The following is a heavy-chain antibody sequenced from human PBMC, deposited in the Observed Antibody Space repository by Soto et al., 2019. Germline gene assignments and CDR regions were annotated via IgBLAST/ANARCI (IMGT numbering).Heavy chain of an antibody. Sequence: GGSLRLSCAASGFTFSSYAMSWVRQAPGKGLEWVSAISGSGGSTYYADSVKGRFTISRDNSKNTLYLQMNSLRAEDTAVYYCAKGPGGGYDFWSGYLYYFDYWGQGTLVTVSS. J-gene: IGHJ4*02. V-gene: IGHV3-23*01. CDR2: ISGSGGST. CDR1: GFTFSSYA. CDR3: AKGPGGGYDFWSGYLYYFDY. D-gene: IGHD3-3*01.